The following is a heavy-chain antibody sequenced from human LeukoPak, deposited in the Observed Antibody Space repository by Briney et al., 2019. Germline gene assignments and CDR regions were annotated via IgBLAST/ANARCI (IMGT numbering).Heavy chain of an antibody. J-gene: IGHJ3*02. V-gene: IGHV3-48*01. D-gene: IGHD6-6*01. CDR1: GFTFSSYS. CDR2: ISSSSSTI. Sequence: GGSLRLSCVVSGFTFSSYSMNWVRQAPGKGLEWVSYISSSSSTIYNADSVKGRFTISRDNANNSFHLQMNSLRAEDTAVYYCAREYSSSSGRAFDMWGQGTMVTVSS. CDR3: AREYSSSSGRAFDM.